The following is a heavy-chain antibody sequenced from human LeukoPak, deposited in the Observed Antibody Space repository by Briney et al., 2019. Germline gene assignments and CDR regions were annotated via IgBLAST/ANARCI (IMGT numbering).Heavy chain of an antibody. CDR3: ATYRQVLLPFES. D-gene: IGHD2/OR15-2a*01. V-gene: IGHV3-23*01. Sequence: GGSLRLSCEASGFTFSTFAMIWVRQPPGKGLEWVSSIFPSGGEIHYADSVRGRFTISRDNSKSTLSLQMNSLRAEDTAIYYCATYRQVLLPFESWGQGTLVTVSS. CDR1: GFTFSTFA. CDR2: IFPSGGEI. J-gene: IGHJ4*02.